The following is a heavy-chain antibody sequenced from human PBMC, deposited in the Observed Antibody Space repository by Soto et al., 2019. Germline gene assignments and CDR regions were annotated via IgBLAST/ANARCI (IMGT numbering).Heavy chain of an antibody. CDR1: GFTFSSYD. CDR2: ISGSGVGT. Sequence: EVQLLESGGGLVQPGGTLRLSCAASGFTFSSYDMSWVRQAPGKGLEWVSAISGSGVGTFYAESVKGRFTISRDNXMNPLYVRVNSLRVEDSAIYYCAKEDDAWTNGYFDLWGQGTMVSVSS. V-gene: IGHV3-23*01. CDR3: AKEDDAWTNGYFDL. J-gene: IGHJ3*01. D-gene: IGHD2-8*01.